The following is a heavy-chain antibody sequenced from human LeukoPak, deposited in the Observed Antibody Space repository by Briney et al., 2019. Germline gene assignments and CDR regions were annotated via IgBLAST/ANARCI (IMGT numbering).Heavy chain of an antibody. D-gene: IGHD3-22*01. Sequence: GGSLRLSCAASGFTFSSYGMHWVRQAPGKGLEWVAVISYDGSNKYYADSVKGRFTISRDNSKNTLYLQMNSLRAEDTAVYYCAKERYYYDSSGPSYWGQGTLVTVSS. CDR3: AKERYYYDSSGPSY. CDR2: ISYDGSNK. J-gene: IGHJ4*02. CDR1: GFTFSSYG. V-gene: IGHV3-30*18.